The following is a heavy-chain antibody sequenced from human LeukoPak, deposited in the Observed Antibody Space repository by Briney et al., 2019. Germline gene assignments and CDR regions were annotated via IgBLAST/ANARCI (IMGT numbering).Heavy chain of an antibody. CDR3: ARGAGIFGVVRSYYFDY. D-gene: IGHD3-3*02. V-gene: IGHV1-69*04. CDR2: IIPILGIA. CDR1: GGTFSSYA. J-gene: IGHJ4*02. Sequence: ASVKVSCKASGGTFSSYAISWVRQAPGQGLEWMGRIIPILGIANYAQKFQGRVTITADKSTSTAYMELSSLRSEDTAVYYCARGAGIFGVVRSYYFDYWGQGTLVTVSS.